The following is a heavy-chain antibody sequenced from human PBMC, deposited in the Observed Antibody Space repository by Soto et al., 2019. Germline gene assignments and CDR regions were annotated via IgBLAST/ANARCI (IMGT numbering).Heavy chain of an antibody. Sequence: QVQLQESGPGLVKPSETLSLTCTVSGGSISDYYWSWIRQPPGKGLEWIGYIYYSGTTNYSTSLNSRITXXAXPXXNQFSLELSSVPAAYSARYCCARQSVGYCYYGMDVWGQGTTVTVSS. J-gene: IGHJ6*02. CDR1: GGSISDYY. CDR3: ARQSVGYCYYGMDV. D-gene: IGHD1-26*01. CDR2: IYYSGTT. V-gene: IGHV4-59*08.